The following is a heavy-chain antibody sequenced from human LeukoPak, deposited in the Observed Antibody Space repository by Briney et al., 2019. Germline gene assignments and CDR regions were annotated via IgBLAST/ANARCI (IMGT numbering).Heavy chain of an antibody. J-gene: IGHJ2*01. CDR3: ARGHASSWSNWYFDL. V-gene: IGHV3-48*04. Sequence: PGGSLRLSCAASGFISSTYSMNWVRQAPGKGLEWVSQISGNSVTRYYADSVKGRFTISRDNAKATLYLQMNSLRAEDTAVYYCARGHASSWSNWYFDLWGRGTLGTVSS. CDR1: GFISSTYS. CDR2: ISGNSVTR. D-gene: IGHD6-13*01.